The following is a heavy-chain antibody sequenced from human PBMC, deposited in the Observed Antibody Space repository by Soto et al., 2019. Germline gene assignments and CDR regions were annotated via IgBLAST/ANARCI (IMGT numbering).Heavy chain of an antibody. V-gene: IGHV3-33*01. Sequence: GGSLRLSCAASGFTFSSYVMHWVGQSPGKGLEWVAVIWYDGSNKYYADSVKGRFTISRDNSKNTLYLQMNSLRAEDTAVYYCARGDPSSSWPYYYYGMDVWGQGTTVTVSS. CDR2: IWYDGSNK. J-gene: IGHJ6*02. D-gene: IGHD6-13*01. CDR1: GFTFSSYV. CDR3: ARGDPSSSWPYYYYGMDV.